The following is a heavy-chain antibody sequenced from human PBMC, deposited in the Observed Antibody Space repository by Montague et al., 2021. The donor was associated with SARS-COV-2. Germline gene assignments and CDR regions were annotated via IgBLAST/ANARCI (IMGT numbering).Heavy chain of an antibody. D-gene: IGHD3-10*01. V-gene: IGHV3-23*01. CDR3: AKDSYYYGLGYGMDV. CDR1: GFSFSNSA. J-gene: IGHJ6*02. Sequence: SLRPSCAASGFSFSNSAMNWVRQAPGKGLEWVSVSSGSDGGTHYADSVKGRFTISRDNSKNVLYLQMNSLRAEDTALYYCAKDSYYYGLGYGMDVWGQGTTVTVS. CDR2: SSGSDGGT.